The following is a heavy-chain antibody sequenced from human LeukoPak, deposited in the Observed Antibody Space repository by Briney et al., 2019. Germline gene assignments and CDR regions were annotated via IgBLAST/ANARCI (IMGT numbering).Heavy chain of an antibody. D-gene: IGHD3-10*01. CDR2: ISGSGGST. J-gene: IGHJ3*02. CDR3: AKGGVLLWFGESPDAFDI. Sequence: GGSLRLSCAASGFTFSSSAMSWVRQAPGKGLEWVSTISGSGGSTHYADSVKGWFTISRDNSKNTLFLQMNSLRAEDTAVYYCAKGGVLLWFGESPDAFDIWGQGTMVTVSP. CDR1: GFTFSSSA. V-gene: IGHV3-23*01.